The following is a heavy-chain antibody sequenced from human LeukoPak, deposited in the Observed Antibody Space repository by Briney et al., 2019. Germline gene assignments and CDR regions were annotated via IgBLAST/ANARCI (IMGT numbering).Heavy chain of an antibody. V-gene: IGHV3-48*03. CDR1: GFTFSNYE. J-gene: IGHJ5*02. Sequence: GGSLRLSCAASGFTFSNYELNWVRQAPGEGLEWVSYISHSGRTIYSADSVKGRFTISRDNAKNSLYLQMNSLRAEDTAVYYCARGVGSSWPGWFDPWGQGTLVTVSS. D-gene: IGHD6-13*01. CDR3: ARGVGSSWPGWFDP. CDR2: ISHSGRTI.